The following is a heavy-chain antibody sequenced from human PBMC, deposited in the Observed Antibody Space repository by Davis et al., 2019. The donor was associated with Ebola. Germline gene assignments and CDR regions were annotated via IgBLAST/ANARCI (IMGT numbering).Heavy chain of an antibody. CDR3: ARAGNYASPHHFDY. V-gene: IGHV3-7*01. CDR1: GFTFSRHW. Sequence: GESLKISCAASGFTFSRHWMSWVRQAPGKGLEWVANIKQDGSEKYYVDSVRGRFTISRDNAKNSLFLQVNSLRAEDTALYYCARAGNYASPHHFDYWGQGSLVTVSS. J-gene: IGHJ4*02. CDR2: IKQDGSEK. D-gene: IGHD1-7*01.